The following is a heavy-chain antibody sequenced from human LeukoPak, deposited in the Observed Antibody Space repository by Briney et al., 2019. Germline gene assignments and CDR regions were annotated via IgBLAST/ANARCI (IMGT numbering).Heavy chain of an antibody. D-gene: IGHD5-18*01. CDR1: GYNFITYW. CDR2: ISPGNSDT. V-gene: IGHV5-51*01. J-gene: IGHJ6*02. Sequence: GESLKISCKGSGYNFITYWIGWVRQMPGKGLEWMGIISPGNSDTKYSPSFQGQVTFSADKSISTAYLQWSSLKASDTAIYYCARHRVDNSSPRGMDVWGQGTTVTVSS. CDR3: ARHRVDNSSPRGMDV.